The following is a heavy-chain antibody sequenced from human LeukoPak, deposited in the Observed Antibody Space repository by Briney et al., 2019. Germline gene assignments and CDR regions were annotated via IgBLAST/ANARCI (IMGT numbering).Heavy chain of an antibody. CDR3: AREGGYSYGDAPLHFDY. Sequence: SETLSPTCTVSGGSISSGSYYWSWIRQPAGKGLEWIGRIDSSGSTNYNPSLKSRVTISVGTSKNQFSLKLSSVTAADTAVYYCAREGGYSYGDAPLHFDYWGQGTLVTVSS. CDR2: IDSSGST. CDR1: GGSISSGSYY. D-gene: IGHD5-18*01. J-gene: IGHJ4*02. V-gene: IGHV4-61*02.